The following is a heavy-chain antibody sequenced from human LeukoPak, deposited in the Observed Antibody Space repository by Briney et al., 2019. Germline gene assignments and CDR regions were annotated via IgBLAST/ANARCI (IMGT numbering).Heavy chain of an antibody. J-gene: IGHJ4*02. D-gene: IGHD6-19*01. Sequence: GGSLRLSRVASGFTFSSYAMSWVRPAPGKGLEWGSVISGSGGSTYYADSVKGRFTISRDNSKNTLFLQMNSVRAEDTAVYYCAKETYSSGWYPYFDYWGQGTLVTVSS. CDR1: GFTFSSYA. V-gene: IGHV3-23*01. CDR2: ISGSGGST. CDR3: AKETYSSGWYPYFDY.